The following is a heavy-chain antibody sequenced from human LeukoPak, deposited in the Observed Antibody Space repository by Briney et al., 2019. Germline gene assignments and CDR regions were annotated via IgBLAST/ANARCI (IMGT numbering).Heavy chain of an antibody. CDR2: TYYRSKWYN. Sequence: SQTLSLTCAISGDSVSSNSAAWNWIRQSPSRGLEWLGRTYYRSKWYNDYAVSVKSRITINPDTSKNQFSLQLNSVTPEDTAVYYCARDRGTYDFWSGYRAIDYWGQGTLATVSS. V-gene: IGHV6-1*01. CDR1: GDSVSSNSAA. J-gene: IGHJ4*02. D-gene: IGHD3-3*01. CDR3: ARDRGTYDFWSGYRAIDY.